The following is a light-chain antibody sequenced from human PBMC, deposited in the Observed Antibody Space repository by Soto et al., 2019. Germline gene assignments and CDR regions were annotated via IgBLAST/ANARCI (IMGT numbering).Light chain of an antibody. J-gene: IGKJ1*01. Sequence: DVQMTQSPSTLSASVGDNVTITCRASQNINSWLAWYQQKPGKAPNLLIYKASSLESGVPSRFSGSGSGTEFTLTISSLQPDDFATYYCQQYNSYLWTFGRGTKVEIK. CDR1: QNINSW. CDR3: QQYNSYLWT. V-gene: IGKV1-5*03. CDR2: KAS.